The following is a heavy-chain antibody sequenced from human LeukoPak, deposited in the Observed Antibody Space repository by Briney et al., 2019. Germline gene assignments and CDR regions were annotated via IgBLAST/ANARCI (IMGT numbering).Heavy chain of an antibody. CDR1: GGSISSSSYY. CDR3: ASSSGYTPFDY. V-gene: IGHV4-39*01. CDR2: IYYSGST. Sequence: PSETLSLTCTVSGGSISSSSYYWRWIRQPPGKGLEWIGSIYYSGSTYYNPSLKSRVTISVDTSKNQFSLKLSSVTAADTDVYYCASSSGYTPFDYWGQGTLVTVSS. D-gene: IGHD3-22*01. J-gene: IGHJ4*02.